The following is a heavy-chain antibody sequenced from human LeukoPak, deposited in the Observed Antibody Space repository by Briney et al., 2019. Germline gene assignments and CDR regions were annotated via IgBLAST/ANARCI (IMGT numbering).Heavy chain of an antibody. J-gene: IGHJ4*02. CDR3: AKVGFSEMEWLLYSDH. D-gene: IGHD3-3*01. V-gene: IGHV3-23*01. CDR1: GLTLSSYA. Sequence: GGSLRLSCAASGLTLSSYAMSWVRQAPGNGLEGVSAISGSSGHTYYPDSVKGRFTISRDNSKNTLYLQMNSLRAEDTAVYYCAKVGFSEMEWLLYSDHWGQGTLVTVSS. CDR2: ISGSSGHT.